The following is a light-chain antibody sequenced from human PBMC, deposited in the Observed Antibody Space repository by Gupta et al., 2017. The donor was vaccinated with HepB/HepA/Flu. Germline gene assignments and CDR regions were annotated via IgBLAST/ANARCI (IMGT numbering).Light chain of an antibody. CDR3: QQYGSSPRT. Sequence: EIVLTQSPGTLSLSPGERATLSCRASQSIGSNSLAWYQQKPGQAPRLLIYGASSRATGIPDRFSGSGSGTEFTLTITRLEPEDFAVYYCQQYGSSPRTFGQGTKVEIK. CDR2: GAS. V-gene: IGKV3-20*01. CDR1: QSIGSNS. J-gene: IGKJ1*01.